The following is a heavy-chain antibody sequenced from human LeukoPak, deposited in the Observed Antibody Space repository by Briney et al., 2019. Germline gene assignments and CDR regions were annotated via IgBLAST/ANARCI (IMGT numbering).Heavy chain of an antibody. CDR3: ARGGVSSDPGAFDY. CDR1: GGSISSYY. J-gene: IGHJ4*02. Sequence: PSETLSLTCTVSGGSISSYYWSWIRQPPGKGLEWIGYIYYSGSTNYNPSLKSRVTISVDTSKNQFSLKLSSVTAADTAVYYCARGGVSSDPGAFDYWGQGTLVTVSS. CDR2: IYYSGST. D-gene: IGHD1-26*01. V-gene: IGHV4-59*01.